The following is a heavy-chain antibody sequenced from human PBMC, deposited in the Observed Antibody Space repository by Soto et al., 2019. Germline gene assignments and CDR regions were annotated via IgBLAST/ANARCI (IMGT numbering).Heavy chain of an antibody. CDR2: IYYSGST. CDR1: GGSISSYY. V-gene: IGHV4-59*05. CDR3: ARSVVVPAAKGSAFDI. J-gene: IGHJ3*02. D-gene: IGHD2-2*01. Sequence: SETLSLTCTVSGGSISSYYWSWIRQPPGKGLEWIGSIYYSGSTYYNPSLKSRVTISVDTSKNQFSLKLSSVTAADTAVYYCARSVVVPAAKGSAFDIWGQGTMVTVSS.